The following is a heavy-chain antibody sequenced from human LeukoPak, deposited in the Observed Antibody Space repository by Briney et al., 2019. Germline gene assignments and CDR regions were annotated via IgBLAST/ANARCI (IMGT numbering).Heavy chain of an antibody. CDR2: INPSGGST. CDR3: ASEDHRGRPVSDGGFDP. V-gene: IGHV1-46*01. D-gene: IGHD1-1*01. CDR1: GYTFTSYY. Sequence: ASVKVSCKASGYTFTSYYMHWVRQAPGQGLEWMGIINPSGGSTSYAQKFQGRVTMTRDMSTSTVYMELSSMRSEDTAVYYCASEDHRGRPVSDGGFDPWGQGTLVTVSS. J-gene: IGHJ5*02.